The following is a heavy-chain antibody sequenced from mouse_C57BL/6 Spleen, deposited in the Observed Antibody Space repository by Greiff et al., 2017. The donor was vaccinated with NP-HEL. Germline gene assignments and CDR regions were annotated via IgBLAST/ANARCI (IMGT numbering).Heavy chain of an antibody. V-gene: IGHV3-6*01. CDR3: ARDQGDYSNPFAY. J-gene: IGHJ3*01. CDR1: GYSITSGYY. Sequence: EVQLQQSGPGLVKPSQSLSLTCSVTGYSITSGYYWNWIRQFPGNQLEWMGYISYDGSNNYNPSLKNRISITRDTSKNQFFLKLNSVTTEDTATYYCARDQGDYSNPFAYWGQGTLVTVSA. CDR2: ISYDGSN. D-gene: IGHD2-5*01.